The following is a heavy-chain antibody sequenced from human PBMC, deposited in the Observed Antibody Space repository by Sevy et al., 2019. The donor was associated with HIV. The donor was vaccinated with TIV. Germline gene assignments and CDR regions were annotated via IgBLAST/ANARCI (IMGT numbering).Heavy chain of an antibody. CDR3: AEDINRGCDVVNCYSYYYYFYGLDV. V-gene: IGHV3-9*01. J-gene: IGHJ6*02. CDR1: GFPFNDHA. Sequence: GGSLRLSCAASGFPFNDHAMHWVRQVPGKGLEWVSGISWNSRNIGYADSVKGRFTISRDNARDFVYLEMNSLRPEDTAFYYWAEDINRGCDVVNCYSYYYYFYGLDVWGQGTTVTVSS. CDR2: ISWNSRNI. D-gene: IGHD2-21*02.